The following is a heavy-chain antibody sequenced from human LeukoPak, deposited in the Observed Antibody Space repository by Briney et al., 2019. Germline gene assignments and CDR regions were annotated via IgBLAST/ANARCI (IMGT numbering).Heavy chain of an antibody. Sequence: PSETLSLTCAVYGGSFSGYYWSWIRQPPGKGLEWVGEINHSGSTNYNPSLKSRVIISVDTSKNQFSLKLSSVTAADTAVYYCARSGGDGSGSYYSLAIDYWGQGTLVTVSS. CDR2: INHSGST. J-gene: IGHJ4*02. CDR3: ARSGGDGSGSYYSLAIDY. V-gene: IGHV4-34*01. CDR1: GGSFSGYY. D-gene: IGHD3-10*01.